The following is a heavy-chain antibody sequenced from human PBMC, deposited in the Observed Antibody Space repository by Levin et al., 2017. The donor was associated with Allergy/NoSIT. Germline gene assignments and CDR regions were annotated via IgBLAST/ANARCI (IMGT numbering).Heavy chain of an antibody. V-gene: IGHV3-23*01. J-gene: IGHJ2*01. CDR1: GFTFSTYA. CDR2: IVGSGGGT. CDR3: AKGYSDQVYCYVDL. D-gene: IGHD4-11*01. Sequence: GSLRLSCAASGFTFSTYAMNWVRQAPGKGLEWVSGIVGSGGGTYYADSVKGRFTISRDNSKNSLSLQMNSLRAEDTALYYCAKGYSDQVYCYVDLWCRGTLVTVSS.